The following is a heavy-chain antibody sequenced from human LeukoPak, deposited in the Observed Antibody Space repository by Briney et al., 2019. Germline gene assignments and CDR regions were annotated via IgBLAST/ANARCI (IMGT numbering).Heavy chain of an antibody. V-gene: IGHV3-30*03. CDR3: ARGYSHGSAAFDY. D-gene: IGHD5-18*01. Sequence: GRSLRLSCAASGFTFSSFPMHWVRQAPGKGLEWVALISYDGSNNYYADSVKGRFTISRDNSKNTLYPQMNSLRAEDTAVYYCARGYSHGSAAFDYWGQGTLLTVSS. CDR1: GFTFSSFP. J-gene: IGHJ4*02. CDR2: ISYDGSNN.